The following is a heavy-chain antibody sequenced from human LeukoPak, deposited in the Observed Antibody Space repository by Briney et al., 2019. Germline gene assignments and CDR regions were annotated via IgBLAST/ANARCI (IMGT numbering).Heavy chain of an antibody. J-gene: IGHJ3*02. V-gene: IGHV3-30*04. CDR3: ARVGDRDAFDI. Sequence: GGSLRLSCAAPGFTFSSYAMHWVRQAPGKGLEWVAVISYDGSNKYYADSVKGRFTISRDNSKNTLYLQMNSLRAEDTAVYYCARVGDRDAFDIWGQGTMVTVSS. D-gene: IGHD3-16*01. CDR2: ISYDGSNK. CDR1: GFTFSSYA.